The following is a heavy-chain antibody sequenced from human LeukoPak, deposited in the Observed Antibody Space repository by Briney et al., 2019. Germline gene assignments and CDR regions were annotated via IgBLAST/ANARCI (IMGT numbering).Heavy chain of an antibody. CDR2: ISSDSSYI. Sequence: GGSLTLSCAASGFTFSDYWMHWVRQAPGKGLEWVSSISSDSSYIYYADSVKGRFTISGDNAKNSLYLQMNSLRAEDTAVYYCARLKAVAGMLNYFDYWGQGTLVTVSS. V-gene: IGHV3-21*01. D-gene: IGHD6-19*01. CDR3: ARLKAVAGMLNYFDY. J-gene: IGHJ4*02. CDR1: GFTFSDYW.